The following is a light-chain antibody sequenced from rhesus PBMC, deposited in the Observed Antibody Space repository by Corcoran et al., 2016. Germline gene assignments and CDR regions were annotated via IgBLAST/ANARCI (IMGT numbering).Light chain of an antibody. J-gene: IGKJ4*01. CDR2: GAS. CDR3: QKYDTSPLT. V-gene: IGKV3-53*02. CDR1: QSFITY. Sequence: QVILTQSPVTLSLSPGERATLSCRASQSFITYLAWYQQKPGQPPKLLIYGASRRATGIPDRFSGSGSGTEFILTISSLEPEDFAVYYCQKYDTSPLTFGGGTKVELK.